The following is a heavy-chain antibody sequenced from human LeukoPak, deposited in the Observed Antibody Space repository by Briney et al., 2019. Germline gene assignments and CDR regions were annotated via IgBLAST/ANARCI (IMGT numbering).Heavy chain of an antibody. CDR1: GFTFDDYG. CDR2: INWNGGST. D-gene: IGHD1-26*01. CDR3: AREGIVGATGSYFEY. V-gene: IGHV3-20*04. Sequence: GGSLRLSCAASGFTFDDYGMSWVRQAPGKGLEWVSGINWNGGSTGYADSMKGRFTISRDNAKNSLYLQMNSLRAEDTAVYYCAREGIVGATGSYFEYWGQGTLVTVSS. J-gene: IGHJ4*02.